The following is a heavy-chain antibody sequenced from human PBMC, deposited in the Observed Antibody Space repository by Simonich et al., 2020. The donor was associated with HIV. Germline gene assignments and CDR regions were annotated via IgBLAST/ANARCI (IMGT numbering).Heavy chain of an antibody. D-gene: IGHD3-22*01. CDR2: INHRGST. CDR1: GGSFSGYY. CDR3: ARRGPRYYDSSGYYSR. Sequence: QVQLQQWGAGLLKPSETLSLTCAVYGGSFSGYYWSWIRQPPGEGLEGIGEINHRGSTNYNPSPKSGVTISVDTSKNQFSLKLSSVTAADTAVYYCARRGPRYYDSSGYYSRWGQGTLVTVSS. J-gene: IGHJ4*02. V-gene: IGHV4-34*01.